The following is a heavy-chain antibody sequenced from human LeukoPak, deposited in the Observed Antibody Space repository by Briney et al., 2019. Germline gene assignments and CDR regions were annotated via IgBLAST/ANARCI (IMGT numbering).Heavy chain of an antibody. J-gene: IGHJ6*03. CDR1: GFTFSSYS. V-gene: IGHV3-23*01. Sequence: GGSLRLSCAASGFTFSSYSMNWVRQAPGKGLEWVSAISGSGGSTYYAASVKGRFTISRDNSKNTLYLQMNSLRAEDTAVYYCAKDSLYCISTSCYVGPYYMDGWGKGTTATIS. CDR3: AKDSLYCISTSCYVGPYYMDG. D-gene: IGHD2-2*01. CDR2: ISGSGGST.